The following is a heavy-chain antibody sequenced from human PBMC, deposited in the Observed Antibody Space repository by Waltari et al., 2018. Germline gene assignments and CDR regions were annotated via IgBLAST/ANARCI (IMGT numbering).Heavy chain of an antibody. CDR3: ARGRSGGTRTLYWFHP. Sequence: QVQLLQSGAEVKKPGSSVKVSCKASGGTSSSYAISVVGRAPGQGLDWIGGSSPLFGTATYAQKFQGRVTSIADDSTTTAYIGLGSLRSEDTALYYCARGRSGGTRTLYWFHPWGQGTLVTVSS. V-gene: IGHV1-69*13. CDR2: SSPLFGTA. D-gene: IGHD2-15*01. CDR1: GGTSSSYA. J-gene: IGHJ5*02.